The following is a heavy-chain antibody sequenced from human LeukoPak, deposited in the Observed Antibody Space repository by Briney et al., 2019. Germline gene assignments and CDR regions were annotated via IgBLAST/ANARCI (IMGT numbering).Heavy chain of an antibody. V-gene: IGHV3-30*03. J-gene: IGHJ5*02. D-gene: IGHD2-15*01. CDR3: ARKVHCSGGGCDQA. Sequence: YYADSVKGRFTSSRDNSKNTLYLQMNSLRAEDTAVYYCARKVHCSGGGCDQAWVQGTLVTVSS.